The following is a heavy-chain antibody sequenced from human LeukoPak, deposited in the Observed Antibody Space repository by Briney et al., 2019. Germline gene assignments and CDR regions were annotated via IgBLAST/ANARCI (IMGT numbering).Heavy chain of an antibody. Sequence: ASVKVSCKASGYTFTGHYMNWVRQAPEQGLEWMGWIKPKSGATTYAQKFQGRVTMTRDTPINTAYLELSSLTSDDTAIYYCARVREWEEISGAIPDYFDYWGQGTLVTVSS. D-gene: IGHD3-3*01. CDR3: ARVREWEEISGAIPDYFDY. J-gene: IGHJ4*02. CDR1: GYTFTGHY. CDR2: IKPKSGAT. V-gene: IGHV1-2*02.